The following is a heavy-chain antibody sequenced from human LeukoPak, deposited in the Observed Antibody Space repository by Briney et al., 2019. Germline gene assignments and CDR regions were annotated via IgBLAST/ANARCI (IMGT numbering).Heavy chain of an antibody. CDR1: GGSFSGYY. V-gene: IGHV4-34*01. Sequence: SETLSLTCAVYGGSFSGYYWSWIRQPPGKGLEWIGEINHSGSTNYNPSLKSRVTISVDTSKNQFSLKLSSVTAADTAVYYCARGAWVNSRGWYGYYFDYWGQGTLVTVSS. CDR2: INHSGST. D-gene: IGHD6-19*01. J-gene: IGHJ4*02. CDR3: ARGAWVNSRGWYGYYFDY.